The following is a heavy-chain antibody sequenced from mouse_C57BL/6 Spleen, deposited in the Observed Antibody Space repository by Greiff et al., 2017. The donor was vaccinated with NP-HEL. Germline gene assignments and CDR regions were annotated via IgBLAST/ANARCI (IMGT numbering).Heavy chain of an antibody. CDR1: GYSITSGYY. CDR2: ISYDGSN. V-gene: IGHV3-6*01. Sequence: EVKVEESGPGLVKPSQSLSLTCSVTGYSITSGYYWNWIRQFPGNKLEWMGYISYDGSNNYNPSLKNRFSITRDTSKNQFFLKLNSVTTEDTATYYCARGGLRAMDYWGQGTSVTVSS. D-gene: IGHD2-4*01. CDR3: ARGGLRAMDY. J-gene: IGHJ4*01.